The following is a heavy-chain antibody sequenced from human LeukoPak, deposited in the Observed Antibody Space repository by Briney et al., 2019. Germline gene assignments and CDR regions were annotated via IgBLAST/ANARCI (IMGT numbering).Heavy chain of an antibody. Sequence: GGSLRLSCAASGFTFSSYSMNWVRQAPGKGLEWVSYISSSSSTIYYADSVKGRFTISRDNAKNSLYLQMNSPRDEDTAVYYCARDRCSSTSCGYDYWGQGTLVTVSS. J-gene: IGHJ4*02. CDR3: ARDRCSSTSCGYDY. CDR1: GFTFSSYS. CDR2: ISSSSSTI. V-gene: IGHV3-48*02. D-gene: IGHD2-2*01.